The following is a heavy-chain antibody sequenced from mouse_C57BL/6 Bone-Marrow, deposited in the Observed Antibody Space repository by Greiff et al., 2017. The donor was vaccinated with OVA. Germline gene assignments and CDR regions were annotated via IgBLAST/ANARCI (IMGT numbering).Heavy chain of an antibody. Sequence: QVQLQQSGAELVRPGASVKLSCKASGYTFTDYYINWVKQRPGQGLEWIARIYPGSGNTYYNEKFKGKATLTAEKSSSTAYMQLSSLTSEDSAVYFCAREGKMTTVDYWGQGTTRTVSS. CDR3: AREGKMTTVDY. D-gene: IGHD1-1*01. CDR1: GYTFTDYY. CDR2: IYPGSGNT. V-gene: IGHV1-76*01. J-gene: IGHJ2*01.